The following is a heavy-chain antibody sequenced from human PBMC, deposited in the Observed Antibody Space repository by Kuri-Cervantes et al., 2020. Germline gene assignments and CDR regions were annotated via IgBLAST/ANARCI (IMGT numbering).Heavy chain of an antibody. D-gene: IGHD6-19*01. J-gene: IGHJ6*02. CDR1: GFTVSSNY. CDR2: IYSGGST. Sequence: GGSLRLSCAASGFTVSSNYMNWVRQAPGKGLEWVSVIYSGGSTYYADSVKGRFTISRDNAKNSLYLQMNSLRAEDTAVYYCARDDRIAVAGLHYYYYYGMDVWGQGTTVTVSS. CDR3: ARDDRIAVAGLHYYYYYGMDV. V-gene: IGHV3-53*01.